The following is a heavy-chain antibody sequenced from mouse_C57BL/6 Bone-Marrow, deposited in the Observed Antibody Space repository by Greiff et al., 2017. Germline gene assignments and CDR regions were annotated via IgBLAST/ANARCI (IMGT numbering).Heavy chain of an antibody. V-gene: IGHV14-4*01. Sequence: EVQLQQSGAELVRPGASVKLSCTASGFNIKDDYMHWVKQRPEQGLEWIGWIDPENGDTEYASKFPGKDTITAAPSSNTAYLQLSSLTSEDTSVYYCSYYYVYVYYARDYGGQGTSATVSA. CDR1: GFNIKDDY. CDR3: SYYYVYVYYARDY. CDR2: IDPENGDT. D-gene: IGHD2-2*01. J-gene: IGHJ4*01.